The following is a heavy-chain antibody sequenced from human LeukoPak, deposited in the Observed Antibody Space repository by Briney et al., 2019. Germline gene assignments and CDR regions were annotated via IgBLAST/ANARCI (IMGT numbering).Heavy chain of an antibody. CDR2: FDPEDGET. J-gene: IGHJ2*01. D-gene: IGHD2-2*01. Sequence: ASVKVSCKVSGYTLTELSMHWVRQAPGKGLEWMGGFDPEDGETIYAQKFQGRVTMTEDTSTDTAYMELSSLRSEDTAVYYCATSLDCSSTSCLEPYWYFDLWGRGTLVTVSS. CDR3: ATSLDCSSTSCLEPYWYFDL. V-gene: IGHV1-24*01. CDR1: GYTLTELS.